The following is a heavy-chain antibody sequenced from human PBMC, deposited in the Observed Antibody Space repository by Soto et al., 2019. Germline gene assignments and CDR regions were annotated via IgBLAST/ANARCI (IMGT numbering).Heavy chain of an antibody. Sequence: QVQLVQSGAEVKKPGSSVKVSCKASGGTFSSYTISWVRQAPGQGLEWMGRIIPILGIANYAQKFQGRVTITADKSTSTAYMELSSLRSEDTAVYYCARDQITIFGVVTPGWFDPWGQGTLATVSS. CDR1: GGTFSSYT. V-gene: IGHV1-69*08. CDR2: IIPILGIA. J-gene: IGHJ5*02. D-gene: IGHD3-3*01. CDR3: ARDQITIFGVVTPGWFDP.